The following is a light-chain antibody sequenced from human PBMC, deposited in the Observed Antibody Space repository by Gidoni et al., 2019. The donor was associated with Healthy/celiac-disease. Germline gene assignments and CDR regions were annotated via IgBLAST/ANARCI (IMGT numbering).Light chain of an antibody. CDR2: AAS. Sequence: DIQLTQSPSFLSASGGDRVTITCRASQGIRSYLAWYQQKPGKAPKLLIYAASTLQSGVPARFSGSGSGTEFTLTISSLQPEDFATYYCQQLNSYPQITFGQGTRLEIK. V-gene: IGKV1-9*01. CDR3: QQLNSYPQIT. J-gene: IGKJ5*01. CDR1: QGIRSY.